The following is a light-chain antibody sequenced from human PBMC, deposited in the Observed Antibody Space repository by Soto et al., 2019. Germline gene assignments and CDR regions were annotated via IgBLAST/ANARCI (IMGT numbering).Light chain of an antibody. J-gene: IGKJ1*01. Sequence: IQMTRSASSLSASLVYMFTITCXASQSIVTYLNWYLQKPGKAPKLLIYDASTLQSGVPSRFRGGASGTDFTLTISSLQPDDFATYYCQQSYNTPLTFGQGTKVDIK. CDR3: QQSYNTPLT. CDR1: QSIVTY. V-gene: IGKV1-39*01. CDR2: DAS.